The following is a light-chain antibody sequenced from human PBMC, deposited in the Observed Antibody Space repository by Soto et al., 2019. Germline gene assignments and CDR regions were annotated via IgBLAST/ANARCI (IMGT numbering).Light chain of an antibody. CDR1: QSVSSSY. V-gene: IGKV3-20*01. CDR3: QQYDSSPPKYT. CDR2: GAS. Sequence: EIVLTQSPGTLSLSPGERATLSCRASQSVSSSYFAWYQQKPGQAPRLLIYGASSRATGIPDRFSGSGSGTDFTLTISRLEPEDFAVYYCQQYDSSPPKYTFGQGTKLEIK. J-gene: IGKJ2*01.